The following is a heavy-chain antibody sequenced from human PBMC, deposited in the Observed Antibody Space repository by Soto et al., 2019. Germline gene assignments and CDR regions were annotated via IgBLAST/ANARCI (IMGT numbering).Heavy chain of an antibody. V-gene: IGHV4-34*01. CDR1: GGSFSGYY. Sequence: QVQLQQWGAGLLKPSETLSLTCAVYGGSFSGYYWTWIRQPPGTGLEWIGEINHSGSTNYNPSLKSRVTISVDTSKNHFSLKLTSVTAADTAVYYGARDKITGLFDYWGQGTLVTVSS. J-gene: IGHJ4*02. CDR3: ARDKITGLFDY. CDR2: INHSGST. D-gene: IGHD2-8*02.